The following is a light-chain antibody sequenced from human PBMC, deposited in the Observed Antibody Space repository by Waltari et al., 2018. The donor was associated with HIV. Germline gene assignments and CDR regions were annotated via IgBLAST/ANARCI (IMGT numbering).Light chain of an antibody. CDR2: WAS. J-gene: IGKJ1*01. Sequence: DIVMTQSPDSLAVSLGERATINCKSSQSVLYSANNKNYLAWYQQKPGQPPKLLICWASTRESGVPDLFSGSGSGTDFTLTISSLQAEDVAVYYCQQYYSTPRTFGQGTKVEIK. CDR1: QSVLYSANNKNY. CDR3: QQYYSTPRT. V-gene: IGKV4-1*01.